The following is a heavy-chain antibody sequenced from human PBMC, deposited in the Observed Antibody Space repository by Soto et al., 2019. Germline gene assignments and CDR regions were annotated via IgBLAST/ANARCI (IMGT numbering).Heavy chain of an antibody. CDR3: AGEYSSSSWDYYYGMDV. V-gene: IGHV6-1*01. CDR2: TYYRSKWYN. D-gene: IGHD6-6*01. Sequence: PSQTLSLTCVISGDSVSSNSAAWNWIRQSPSRGLEWLGRTYYRSKWYNDYAVSVKSRITINPDTSKNQFSLQLNSVTPEDTAVYYCAGEYSSSSWDYYYGMDVWGQGTTVTVSS. CDR1: GDSVSSNSAA. J-gene: IGHJ6*02.